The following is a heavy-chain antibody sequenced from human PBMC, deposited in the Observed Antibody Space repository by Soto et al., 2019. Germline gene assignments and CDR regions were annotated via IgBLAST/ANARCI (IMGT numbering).Heavy chain of an antibody. CDR2: ISGSGGDT. Sequence: PGGSLRLSCSSSGFIFTNYALTWVRQAPGKGLEWVSGISGSGGDTYDADSVRGRFSVSRDYSKTTLNLQMNSRRGDDTAIYYSTKTLGGGRFGRCFFCPLDVWGQGTRVTVSS. V-gene: IGHV3-23*01. J-gene: IGHJ6*02. CDR3: TKTLGGGRFGRCFFCPLDV. CDR1: GFIFTNYA. D-gene: IGHD2-15*01.